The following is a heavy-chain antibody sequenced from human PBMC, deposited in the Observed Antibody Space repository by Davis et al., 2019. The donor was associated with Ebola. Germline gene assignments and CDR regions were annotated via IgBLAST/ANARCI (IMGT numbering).Heavy chain of an antibody. CDR2: IYYSGST. Sequence: SETLSLTCTVTGGSISSSSYYWGWIRQSPGKGLEWIGYIYYSGSTNYNPSLKSRVTISVDTSKNQFSLKLSSVTAADTAVYYCARVGPAALDYWGQGTLVTVSS. J-gene: IGHJ4*02. CDR1: GGSISSSSYY. V-gene: IGHV4-61*05. D-gene: IGHD2-2*01. CDR3: ARVGPAALDY.